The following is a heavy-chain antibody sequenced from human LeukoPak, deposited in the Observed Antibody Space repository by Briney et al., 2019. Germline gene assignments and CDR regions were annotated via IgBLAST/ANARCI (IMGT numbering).Heavy chain of an antibody. Sequence: SETLSLTCTVSGGSIYSSSYYWGWIRQPPGKGLEWIGNIYYSGSTYYNPSLKSRVTISVDTSKNQFSLKLSSVTAADTAVYYCVTGSYYSSDYWGQGTLVTVSS. D-gene: IGHD3-10*01. CDR1: GGSIYSSSYY. J-gene: IGHJ4*02. CDR2: IYYSGST. V-gene: IGHV4-39*01. CDR3: VTGSYYSSDY.